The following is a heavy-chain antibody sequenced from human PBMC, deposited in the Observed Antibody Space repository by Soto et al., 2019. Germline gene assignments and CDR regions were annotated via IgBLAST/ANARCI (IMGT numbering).Heavy chain of an antibody. J-gene: IGHJ6*03. CDR2: ISFDGTRK. CDR1: GFTFSNYG. CDR3: VTSIQVQSTISYYYYYMDV. Sequence: QVHLVESGGGVVQPGRSLRLSCAASGFTFSNYGFHWVRQAPGKGLEWVAIISFDGTRKFYADSVKGRFAISRDNSKNTLYLQMNSLSTEDTALYYCVTSIQVQSTISYYYYYMDVWGKGTTVTVSS. V-gene: IGHV3-30*03.